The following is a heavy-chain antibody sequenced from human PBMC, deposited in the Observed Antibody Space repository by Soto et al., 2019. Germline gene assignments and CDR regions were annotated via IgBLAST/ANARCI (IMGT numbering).Heavy chain of an antibody. J-gene: IGHJ6*02. V-gene: IGHV3-23*01. D-gene: IGHD3-10*01. CDR1: GFTFSSYA. CDR3: AKGDPPGTYYYGSGRLNYYYYYGMDV. CDR2: ISGSGGST. Sequence: GGSLRLSCAASGFTFSSYAMSWVRQAPGKGLEWVSAISGSGGSTYYADSVKGRFTISRDNSKNTLYLQMNSLRAEDTAVYYCAKGDPPGTYYYGSGRLNYYYYYGMDVWGQGTTVTVSS.